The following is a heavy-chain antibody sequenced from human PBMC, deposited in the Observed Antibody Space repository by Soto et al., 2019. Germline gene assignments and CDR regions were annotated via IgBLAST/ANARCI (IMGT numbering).Heavy chain of an antibody. CDR3: AEVRYDVWSGYGYYGVDV. V-gene: IGHV1-8*01. D-gene: IGHD3-3*01. Sequence: AAVKCSFKPSGNTFTSYDINWVRQATGQGLDCMGWMNFNSGDTGYVQKFQGRVTMTRNNSISKSYMELSSLRSEETAVYYCAEVRYDVWSGYGYYGVDVSGQLTTVTVSS. CDR2: MNFNSGDT. CDR1: GNTFTSYD. J-gene: IGHJ6*02.